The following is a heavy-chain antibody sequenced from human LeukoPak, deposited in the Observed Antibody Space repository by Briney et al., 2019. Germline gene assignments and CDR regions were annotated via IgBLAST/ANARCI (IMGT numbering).Heavy chain of an antibody. V-gene: IGHV3-9*01. D-gene: IGHD6-13*01. CDR1: GFIFDDFS. Sequence: GGSLRLSCAASGFIFDDFSMFWVRQAPGKGLEWVSSITWHGRSTAYADSVRGRFSISRDNARNSLYLQMNSLRPEDTAFYYCTKATTRRVPAARIDSWGQGTLVTVSS. CDR3: TKATTRRVPAARIDS. CDR2: ITWHGRST. J-gene: IGHJ4*02.